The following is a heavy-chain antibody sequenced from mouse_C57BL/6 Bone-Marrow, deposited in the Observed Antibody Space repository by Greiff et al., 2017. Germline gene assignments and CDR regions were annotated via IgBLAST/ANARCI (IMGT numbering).Heavy chain of an antibody. D-gene: IGHD1-1*01. CDR3: ASQAYYYGSRGGAMDY. CDR1: GFSLTSYG. CDR2: IWSGGST. V-gene: IGHV2-2*01. Sequence: QVQLQQSGPGLVQPSQSLSITCTVSGFSLTSYGVHWVRQSPGKGLEWLGVIWSGGSTDYNAAFISRLNISKDNSKSQVFFKMNSLQADDTAIYYCASQAYYYGSRGGAMDYWGQGTSVTVSS. J-gene: IGHJ4*01.